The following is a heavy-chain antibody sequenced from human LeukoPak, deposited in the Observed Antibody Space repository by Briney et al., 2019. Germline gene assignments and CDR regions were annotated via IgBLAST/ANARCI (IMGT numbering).Heavy chain of an antibody. CDR1: GYSISSGYH. J-gene: IGHJ6*03. Sequence: SETLSLTCAVSGYSISSGYHWGWIRQPPGKGLEWIGSISHSGSTYYNPSLKSRVTISVDTSKNQFSLKLSSVTAADTAVYYCARGPYYYYMDVWGKGTTVTVSS. V-gene: IGHV4-38-2*01. CDR3: ARGPYYYYMDV. CDR2: ISHSGST.